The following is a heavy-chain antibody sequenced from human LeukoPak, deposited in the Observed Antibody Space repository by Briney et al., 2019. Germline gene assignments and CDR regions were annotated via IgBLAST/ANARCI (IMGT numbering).Heavy chain of an antibody. CDR3: ARGLGIYYGSGKIFDY. J-gene: IGHJ4*02. D-gene: IGHD3-10*01. CDR1: GFTFSSYE. Sequence: GSLRLSCAASGFTFSSYEMNWVRQAPGKGLEWVSYISSSGSTIYYADSVKGRFTISRDNAKNSLYLQMNSLRAEDTAVYYCARGLGIYYGSGKIFDYWGQGTLVTVSS. V-gene: IGHV3-48*03. CDR2: ISSSGSTI.